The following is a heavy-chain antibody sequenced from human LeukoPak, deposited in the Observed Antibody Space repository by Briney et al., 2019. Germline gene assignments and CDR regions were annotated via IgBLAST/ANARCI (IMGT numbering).Heavy chain of an antibody. CDR1: GYSISSGYY. CDR2: IYHSGST. V-gene: IGHV4-38-2*02. Sequence: SETLSLTCTVSGYSISSGYYWGWIRQPPGKGLEWIGSIYHSGSTYYNPSLKSRVTISVDTSKNQFSLKLSSVTAADTAVYYCARIRGDAFDIWGQGTMVPVSS. CDR3: ARIRGDAFDI. J-gene: IGHJ3*02.